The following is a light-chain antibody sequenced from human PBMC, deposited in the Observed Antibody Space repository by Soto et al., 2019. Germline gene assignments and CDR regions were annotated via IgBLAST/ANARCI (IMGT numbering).Light chain of an antibody. Sequence: NFILTQPHSVSESPGKTVTISCTRSSGGIATNYVQWYQQRPGSAPTTVIYEDNQRPSGVPDRFSGSIDGSSNSASLTISGLKTEDEADYYCQSSDTPLIFGGGTQLTVL. CDR1: SGGIATNY. CDR2: EDN. CDR3: QSSDTPLI. J-gene: IGLJ2*01. V-gene: IGLV6-57*04.